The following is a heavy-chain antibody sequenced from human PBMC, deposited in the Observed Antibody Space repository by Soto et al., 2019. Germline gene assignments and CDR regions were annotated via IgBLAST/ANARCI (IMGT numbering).Heavy chain of an antibody. D-gene: IGHD3-10*01. J-gene: IGHJ4*02. CDR3: ARGLPDGSGQYCDY. V-gene: IGHV3-21*01. CDR2: ISSRSSYI. CDR1: GFTFSSYS. Sequence: EVQLVESGGGLVKPGGSLRLSCAASGFTFSSYSMNWVRQAPGKGLEWVSSISSRSSYIYYGDSVKGRFTISRDNAKNSLYLQMNSLRAEDTAVYYCARGLPDGSGQYCDYWGQGTLVTVSS.